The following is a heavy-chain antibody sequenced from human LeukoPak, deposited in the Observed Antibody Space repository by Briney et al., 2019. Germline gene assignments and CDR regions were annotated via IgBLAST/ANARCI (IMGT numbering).Heavy chain of an antibody. Sequence: GGSLRLSCAASGFTFSTYAMNWVRQAPGKGLEWISYISSTSTTVLYADSVKGRFTISRDNAKNSLDLQMNSLRAEDTAVYYCARDRVTYTTSVDPLDYWGQGTLVTVSS. D-gene: IGHD2-2*02. CDR3: ARDRVTYTTSVDPLDY. J-gene: IGHJ4*02. V-gene: IGHV3-48*01. CDR1: GFTFSTYA. CDR2: ISSTSTTV.